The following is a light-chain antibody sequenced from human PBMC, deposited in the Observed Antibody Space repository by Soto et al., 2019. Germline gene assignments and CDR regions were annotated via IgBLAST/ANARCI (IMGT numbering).Light chain of an antibody. J-gene: IGKJ4*01. CDR1: QSISNY. CDR2: AAS. Sequence: DIQMTQSPSSLPASVGDRVIITCRTSQSISNYLNWYQHKPGKAPKVLITAASNLQSGVPSRFSGSGSGTVFTLTISSLQPEDFATYFCQQSYTLSPLTFGGGTKVDIK. V-gene: IGKV1-39*01. CDR3: QQSYTLSPLT.